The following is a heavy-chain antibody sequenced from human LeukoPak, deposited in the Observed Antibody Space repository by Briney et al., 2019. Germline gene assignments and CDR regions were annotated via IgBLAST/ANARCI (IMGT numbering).Heavy chain of an antibody. CDR1: GFTFSTYA. J-gene: IGHJ4*02. D-gene: IGHD3-10*01. CDR2: ITSDGGST. Sequence: GGSLRLSCSASGFTFSTYAMHWVRQAPGKRLEYVSSITSDGGSTYYADSVKGRFTISRDNSKNTLYLQVNSLRPEDTAVYYCVKDQSGSGSWWGQGTLVTVSS. V-gene: IGHV3-64D*06. CDR3: VKDQSGSGSW.